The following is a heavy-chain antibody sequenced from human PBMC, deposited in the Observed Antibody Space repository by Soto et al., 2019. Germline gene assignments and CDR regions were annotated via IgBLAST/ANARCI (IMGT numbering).Heavy chain of an antibody. D-gene: IGHD3-3*01. CDR2: IIPIFGTA. J-gene: IGHJ4*02. CDR1: GGTFSSYA. Sequence: ASVKVSCKASGGTFSSYAISWVRQAPGQGLEWMGGIIPIFGTANYAQKFQGRVTITADESTSTAYMELSSLGSEDTAVYYCARALLRFLEWPQNYFYSSGQRTLVTVSA. CDR3: ARALLRFLEWPQNYFYS. V-gene: IGHV1-69*13.